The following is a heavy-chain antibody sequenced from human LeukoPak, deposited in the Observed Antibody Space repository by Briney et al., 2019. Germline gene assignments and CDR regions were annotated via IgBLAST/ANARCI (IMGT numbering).Heavy chain of an antibody. V-gene: IGHV3-74*01. CDR2: INSDGSST. CDR1: GFTFSSYW. Sequence: GGSLRLSCAASGFTFSSYWMHWVRQAPGKGLLWVSRINSDGSSTWYADSVKGRFTISRDNAKNTLYLQMNSLRAEDTAVYYCARVYSSSSSDYWGRGTLVTVSS. D-gene: IGHD6-6*01. J-gene: IGHJ4*02. CDR3: ARVYSSSSSDY.